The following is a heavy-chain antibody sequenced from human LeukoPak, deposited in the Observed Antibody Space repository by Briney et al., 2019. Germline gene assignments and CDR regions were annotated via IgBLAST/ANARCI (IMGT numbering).Heavy chain of an antibody. CDR3: AKRDGYNSNPLKD. V-gene: IGHV3-23*01. CDR1: GFTFSSYA. D-gene: IGHD5-24*01. Sequence: GGSLRLSCAASGFTFSSYAMSWVRQAPGKGLEWVSAISGSGSSTYYADSVKGRSTISRDNSKNTLYLQMNSLRAEDTALYYCAKRDGYNSNPLKDWGQGTLVTVSS. J-gene: IGHJ4*02. CDR2: ISGSGSST.